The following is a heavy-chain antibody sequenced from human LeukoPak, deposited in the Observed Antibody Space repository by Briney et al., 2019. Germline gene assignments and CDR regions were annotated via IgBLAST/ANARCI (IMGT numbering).Heavy chain of an antibody. D-gene: IGHD1-14*01. V-gene: IGHV3-7*03. CDR3: ARGNTGFDY. Sequence: PGGSLRLSCAASGFTFSSYWMTWVRQAPGKGLEWVANINQDESEKYYVDSVKGRFTISRDIAKNSLFLQMNSLRAEDTAVYYCARGNTGFDYWGQGTPVTVSS. CDR1: GFTFSSYW. J-gene: IGHJ4*02. CDR2: INQDESEK.